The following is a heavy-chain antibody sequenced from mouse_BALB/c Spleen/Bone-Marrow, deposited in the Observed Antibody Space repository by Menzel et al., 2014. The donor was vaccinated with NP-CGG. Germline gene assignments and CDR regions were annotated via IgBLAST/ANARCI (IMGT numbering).Heavy chain of an antibody. J-gene: IGHJ3*01. CDR3: ARGGYYRYDGFAY. D-gene: IGHD2-14*01. Sequence: QVQLQQSGAELARPGASVKLSCKAPGYTFTDYYINWVRRRTGQGLEWIGEIYPGNGNTYYNEKFKGKATLTADKSSSTAYMQLSSLTSEDSAVYFCARGGYYRYDGFAYWGQGTLVTVSA. V-gene: IGHV1-77*01. CDR2: IYPGNGNT. CDR1: GYTFTDYY.